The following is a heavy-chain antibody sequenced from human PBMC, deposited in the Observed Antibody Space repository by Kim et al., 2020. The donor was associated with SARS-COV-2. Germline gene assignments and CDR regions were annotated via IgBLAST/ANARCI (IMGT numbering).Heavy chain of an antibody. J-gene: IGHJ3*02. Sequence: ASVKVSCKASGYTFTNHGIHWVRQAPGQGLEWLGWINTYNAGTNYVQSLQGRVTMTTDTATTTVYMDLGSLRYDDTAVYYCARGLNDYGAIYAFDIWGQGTVLTVPS. D-gene: IGHD4-17*01. CDR2: INTYNAGT. CDR1: GYTFTNHG. CDR3: ARGLNDYGAIYAFDI. V-gene: IGHV1-18*01.